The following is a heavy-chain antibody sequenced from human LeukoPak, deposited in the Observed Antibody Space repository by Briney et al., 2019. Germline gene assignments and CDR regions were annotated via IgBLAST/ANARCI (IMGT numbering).Heavy chain of an antibody. CDR3: AKEGAIYYGSGSQIDY. D-gene: IGHD3-10*01. V-gene: IGHV3-23*01. J-gene: IGHJ4*02. Sequence: PGGSLRLSCAASGFTFSSYAMSWVRQAPGKGLEWVSAISGSGGSTYYADSVKGRFTISRDNSKNTLYLQMNSLRAEDTAVYYCAKEGAIYYGSGSQIDYWGQGTLVTASS. CDR2: ISGSGGST. CDR1: GFTFSSYA.